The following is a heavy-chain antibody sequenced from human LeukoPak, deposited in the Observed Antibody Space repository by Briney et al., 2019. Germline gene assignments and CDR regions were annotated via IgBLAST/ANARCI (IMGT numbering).Heavy chain of an antibody. CDR1: SGSISSSSYY. CDR2: IYYSGST. V-gene: IGHV4-39*01. J-gene: IGHJ4*02. Sequence: PSETLSLTCTVSSGSISSSSYYWGWIRQPPGKGLEWIGSIYYSGSTYYNPSLKSRVTISVDTSKNQFSLKLSSVTAADTAVYYCARRDIVKGGFDYWGQGTLVTVSS. D-gene: IGHD3-16*02. CDR3: ARRDIVKGGFDY.